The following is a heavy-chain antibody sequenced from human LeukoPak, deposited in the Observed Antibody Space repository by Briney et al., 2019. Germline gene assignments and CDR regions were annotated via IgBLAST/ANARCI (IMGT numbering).Heavy chain of an antibody. Sequence: GGSLRLSCAAAGFTFSSYWMSWVRQAPRNGLGWVANIKQDGSEKYYVDSVKGRFTISRDHAKDSLYLQMNSLRAEDTAVYYCAREVRYSGYEWLFDYWGQGTLVTVSS. J-gene: IGHJ4*02. D-gene: IGHD5-12*01. CDR1: GFTFSSYW. CDR3: AREVRYSGYEWLFDY. CDR2: IKQDGSEK. V-gene: IGHV3-7*01.